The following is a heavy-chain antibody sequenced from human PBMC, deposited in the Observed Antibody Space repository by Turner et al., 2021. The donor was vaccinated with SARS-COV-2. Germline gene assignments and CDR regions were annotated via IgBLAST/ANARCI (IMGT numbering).Heavy chain of an antibody. Sequence: QVQLVESGGGVVQPGGSLRLSCAASGFTFSRYGMHWVRQAPGKGLEWVAVISYDGSNKYYADSVKGRFTISRDNSKNTLYLQMNSLRAEDTAVYYCAKDLGQLDWFDPWGQGTLVTVSS. J-gene: IGHJ5*02. D-gene: IGHD6-13*01. V-gene: IGHV3-30*18. CDR3: AKDLGQLDWFDP. CDR2: ISYDGSNK. CDR1: GFTFSRYG.